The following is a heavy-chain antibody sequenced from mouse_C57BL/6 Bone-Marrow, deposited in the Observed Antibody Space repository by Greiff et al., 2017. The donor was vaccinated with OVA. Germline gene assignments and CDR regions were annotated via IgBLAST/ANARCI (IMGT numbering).Heavy chain of an antibody. Sequence: EVQLQQSGPELVKPGASVKISCKASGYTFTDYYMNWVKQSHGKSLEWIGDINPNNGGTSYNQKFKGKATLTVDKSSSTAYMELRSLTSEDSAVYSCARPYDGYYFDYWGQGTTLTVSS. J-gene: IGHJ2*01. D-gene: IGHD2-3*01. CDR2: INPNNGGT. CDR1: GYTFTDYY. CDR3: ARPYDGYYFDY. V-gene: IGHV1-26*01.